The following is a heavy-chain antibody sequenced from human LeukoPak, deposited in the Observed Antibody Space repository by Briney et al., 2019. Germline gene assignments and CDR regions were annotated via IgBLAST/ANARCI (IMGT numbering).Heavy chain of an antibody. CDR2: INHSGST. J-gene: IGHJ4*02. D-gene: IGHD3-3*01. Sequence: PSETLSLTCAVYGGSFSGYYWSWIRQPPGKGLEWIGEINHSGSTNYNPSLKSRVTISVDTSKNQFSLKLSSVTAADTAVYYCARGYDFWSGRFSFYYWGQGTLVTVSS. CDR1: GGSFSGYY. V-gene: IGHV4-34*01. CDR3: ARGYDFWSGRFSFYY.